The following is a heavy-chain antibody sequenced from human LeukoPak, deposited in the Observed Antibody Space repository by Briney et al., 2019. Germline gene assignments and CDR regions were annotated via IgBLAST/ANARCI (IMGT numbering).Heavy chain of an antibody. CDR2: ISWNSGSI. Sequence: GGSLRLSCAASGFTFDDYAMHWVRHAPGKGLEWVSGISWNSGSIGYADSVKGRFTISRDNAKNSPYLQMNSLRAEDTALYYCAKDEGAGMANCFDYWGQGTLVTVSS. V-gene: IGHV3-9*01. CDR3: AKDEGAGMANCFDY. CDR1: GFTFDDYA. D-gene: IGHD6-13*01. J-gene: IGHJ4*02.